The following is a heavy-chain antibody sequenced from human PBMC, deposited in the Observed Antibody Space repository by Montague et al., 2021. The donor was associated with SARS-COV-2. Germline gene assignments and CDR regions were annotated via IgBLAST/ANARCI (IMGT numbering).Heavy chain of an antibody. CDR3: RVGNYYDSNSDY. CDR1: GFTFSSYA. J-gene: IGHJ4*02. D-gene: IGHD3-22*01. V-gene: IGHV3-23*01. CDR2: ISGSGGST. Sequence: SLRLSCAASGFTFSSYAMNWVRQAPGKGLEWVSAISGSGGSTYYADSVKGRFTISRDNSKNTLYLQMNSLRAEDTAVYYCRVGNYYDSNSDYWGQGTLVTVSS.